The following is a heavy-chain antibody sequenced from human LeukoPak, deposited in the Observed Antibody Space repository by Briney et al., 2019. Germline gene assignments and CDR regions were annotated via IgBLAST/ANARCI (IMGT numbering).Heavy chain of an antibody. Sequence: ASVKVSCKASGGTFASYAISWVRQAPGQGLELMGGIIPIFGTANYSQKFQGRVTITTSQSTSTAYMELSSLRSEDKAVYYCARGAYCGGDCYNWFDPWGQGNLVTVSS. V-gene: IGHV1-69*05. CDR3: ARGAYCGGDCYNWFDP. D-gene: IGHD2-21*02. CDR1: GGTFASYA. CDR2: IIPIFGTA. J-gene: IGHJ5*02.